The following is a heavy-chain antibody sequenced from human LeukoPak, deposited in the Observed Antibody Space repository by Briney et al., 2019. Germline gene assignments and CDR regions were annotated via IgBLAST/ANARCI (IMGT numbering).Heavy chain of an antibody. V-gene: IGHV3-30-3*01. Sequence: PGGSLRLSCAASGFTFRNYAMHWVRQAPGKGLEWVAVISYDGSDKDYADSVKGRFTISRDKSKNTLYPQMNSLRAEDTAVYYCARSYSSSWYYFDYWGQGTLVTVSS. CDR3: ARSYSSSWYYFDY. CDR1: GFTFRNYA. D-gene: IGHD6-13*01. J-gene: IGHJ4*02. CDR2: ISYDGSDK.